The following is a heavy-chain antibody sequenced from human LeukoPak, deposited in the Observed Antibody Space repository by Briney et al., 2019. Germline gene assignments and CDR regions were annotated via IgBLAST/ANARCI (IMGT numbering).Heavy chain of an antibody. V-gene: IGHV1-18*01. CDR3: ARVLSYTSYYYDSSGYYDY. D-gene: IGHD3-22*01. CDR1: GGTFSSYA. J-gene: IGHJ4*02. Sequence: ASVKVSCKASGGTFSSYAISWVRQAPGQGLEWMGWISAYNGNTNYAQKLQGRVTMTTDTSTSTAYMELRSLRSDDTAVYYCARVLSYTSYYYDSSGYYDYWGQGTLVTVSS. CDR2: ISAYNGNT.